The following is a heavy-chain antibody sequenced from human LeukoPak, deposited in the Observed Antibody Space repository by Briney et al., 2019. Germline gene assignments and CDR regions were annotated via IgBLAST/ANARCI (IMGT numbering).Heavy chain of an antibody. Sequence: GGSLRLSCAASGFTFSSYAMHWVRQAPGKGLEWVAVISYDGSNKYYADSVRGRFTISRDNSKNTLYLQMNSLRAEDTAVYYCARPIFGVVPHSCGMDVWGQGTTVTVSS. J-gene: IGHJ6*02. V-gene: IGHV3-30-3*01. CDR2: ISYDGSNK. CDR1: GFTFSSYA. D-gene: IGHD3-3*01. CDR3: ARPIFGVVPHSCGMDV.